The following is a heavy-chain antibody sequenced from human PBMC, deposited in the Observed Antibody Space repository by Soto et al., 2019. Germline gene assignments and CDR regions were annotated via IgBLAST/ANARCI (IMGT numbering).Heavy chain of an antibody. CDR1: GGSFSGYY. CDR3: ARGRGGTTGTTATEHNWFDP. D-gene: IGHD1-1*01. Sequence: QVQLQQWGAGLLKPSETLSLTCAVYGGSFSGYYWSWIRQPPGKGLEWIGEINHSGSTNYNTSLKSRVTVSVDTSKNQFSLKLSSVTAADTAVYYCARGRGGTTGTTATEHNWFDPWGQGTLVTVSS. V-gene: IGHV4-34*01. CDR2: INHSGST. J-gene: IGHJ5*02.